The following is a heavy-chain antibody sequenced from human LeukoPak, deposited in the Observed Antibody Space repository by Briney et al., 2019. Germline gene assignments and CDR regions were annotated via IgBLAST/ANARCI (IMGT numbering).Heavy chain of an antibody. V-gene: IGHV1-18*01. J-gene: IGHJ4*02. CDR2: ISAYNGNT. Sequence: ASVKVSCKASGYTFTSYGISWVRQAPGQGLEWMGWISAYNGNTNYAQKLQGRVTMTRDTSTSTAYMELRSLRSDDTAVYYCARQTTTYYYDSSGYEDYWGQGTLVTVSS. CDR3: ARQTTTYYYDSSGYEDY. D-gene: IGHD3-22*01. CDR1: GYTFTSYG.